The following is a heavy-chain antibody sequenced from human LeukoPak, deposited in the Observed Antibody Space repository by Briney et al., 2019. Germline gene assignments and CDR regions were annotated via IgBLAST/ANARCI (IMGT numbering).Heavy chain of an antibody. V-gene: IGHV4-59*12. CDR2: IYYSGST. Sequence: SETLSLTCTVSGGSISSYYWSWIRQPPGKGLEWIGYIYYSGSTNYNPSLKSRVTISVDTSKNQFSLKLSSVTAADTAVYYCARDRGNYDFWSGYYFDYWGQGTLVTVSS. CDR3: ARDRGNYDFWSGYYFDY. J-gene: IGHJ4*02. CDR1: GGSISSYY. D-gene: IGHD3-3*01.